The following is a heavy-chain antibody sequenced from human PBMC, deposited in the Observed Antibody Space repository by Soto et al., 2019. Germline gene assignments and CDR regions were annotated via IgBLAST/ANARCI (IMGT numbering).Heavy chain of an antibody. CDR2: MNPNNGNT. V-gene: IGHV1-8*01. J-gene: IGHJ5*02. Sequence: ASVNVSCKGSGYSFISYDVNWVRQATGQGLEWMGWMNPNNGNTDYAQKFQGRVTMTRDTSTSTAYMELSSLTSEDTAVYYCARDPKNDNWLDPWGQGTLVTVSS. CDR1: GYSFISYD. CDR3: ARDPKNDNWLDP.